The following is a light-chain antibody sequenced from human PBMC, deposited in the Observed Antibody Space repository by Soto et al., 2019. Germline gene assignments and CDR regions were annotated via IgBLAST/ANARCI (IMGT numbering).Light chain of an antibody. CDR2: YDS. Sequence: SYELTQPPSVSVAPGKTARITCGENNIGSKSLHWYQQKPGQAPVLVIYYDSDRPTGIPERFSGSNSGNTATLSISRVEVEDEAEYYYQVWDSSSDHRVFGTGTKVTVL. V-gene: IGLV3-21*04. J-gene: IGLJ1*01. CDR1: NIGSKS. CDR3: QVWDSSSDHRV.